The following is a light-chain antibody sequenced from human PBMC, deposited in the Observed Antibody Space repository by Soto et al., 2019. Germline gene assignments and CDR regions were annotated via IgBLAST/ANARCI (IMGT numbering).Light chain of an antibody. CDR2: AVS. J-gene: IGLJ1*01. V-gene: IGLV2-14*01. CDR1: SSDVGLYDY. Sequence: QSVLTQPASVSGSPGQSITISCTGTSSDVGLYDYVSWYQQHPGKAPQLMIYAVSNRPSGVSNRFSASKSGNTASLFISGLQAEDEADYYCSSYTGSSTLYVFGTGTKVTVL. CDR3: SSYTGSSTLYV.